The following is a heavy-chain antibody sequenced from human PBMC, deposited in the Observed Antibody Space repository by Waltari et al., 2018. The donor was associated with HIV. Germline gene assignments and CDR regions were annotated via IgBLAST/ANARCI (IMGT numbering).Heavy chain of an antibody. D-gene: IGHD3-22*01. V-gene: IGHV4-4*07. CDR1: GDSIRGYY. Sequence: QVQLLESGPGLVKPSETLALTCTVSGDSIRGYYWSWLRQPAGKRLEWIGRIYTTGSTNYNPSLKSRVTMSVDTSKNQFSLNLTSVTAADTAVYYCARQGVVVITPRRDFYYGLDVWGQGTTVAVSS. CDR2: IYTTGST. J-gene: IGHJ6*02. CDR3: ARQGVVVITPRRDFYYGLDV.